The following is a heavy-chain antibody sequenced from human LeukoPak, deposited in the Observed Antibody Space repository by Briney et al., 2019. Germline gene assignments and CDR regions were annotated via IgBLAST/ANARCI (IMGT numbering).Heavy chain of an antibody. CDR2: ICHSGSS. J-gene: IGHJ4*02. CDR3: ARDTRFMISEIVITMLDS. Sequence: SETLSLTCTVSGGSVSSCSYCWVWVPQPPGVELQWIVYICHSGSSSYNSSLNSLLTMSVDTSNNQFSLRLNSVTAAASAIYYCARDTRFMISEIVITMLDSWGPGTLVTVSS. D-gene: IGHD3-16*01. CDR1: GGSVSSCSYC. V-gene: IGHV4-61*01.